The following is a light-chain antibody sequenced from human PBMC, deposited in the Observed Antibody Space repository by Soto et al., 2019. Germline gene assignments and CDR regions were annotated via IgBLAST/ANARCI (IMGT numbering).Light chain of an antibody. V-gene: IGKV1-16*02. J-gene: IGKJ3*01. CDR3: QQYNSYPFT. CDR1: QGIGIY. CDR2: AAS. Sequence: DIQMTQSPSSLSASVGDRVTITCRASQGIGIYLAWFQQKPGKAPEPLIYAASSLQSGVPSKFSGSGSGTDFTLTISSLQPEDFATYYCQQYNSYPFTFGPGTKVDIK.